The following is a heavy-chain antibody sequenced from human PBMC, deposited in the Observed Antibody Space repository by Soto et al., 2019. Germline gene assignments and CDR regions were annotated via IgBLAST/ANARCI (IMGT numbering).Heavy chain of an antibody. Sequence: WGSLRLSCAASGFTFSSYLRHWVRQVPGKGLVWVSRINSDGSTTRYADSVKGRFTSSRDNAKNTLYLQMNSLRAEDTAVYYCARDTMATDPFDYWGQGTLVTVSS. V-gene: IGHV3-74*01. J-gene: IGHJ4*02. D-gene: IGHD5-12*01. CDR1: GFTFSSYL. CDR3: ARDTMATDPFDY. CDR2: INSDGSTT.